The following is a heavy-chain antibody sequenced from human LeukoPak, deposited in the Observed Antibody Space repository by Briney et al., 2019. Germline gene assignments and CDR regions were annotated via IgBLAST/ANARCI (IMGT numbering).Heavy chain of an antibody. CDR2: MNQDGRER. J-gene: IGHJ4*02. Sequence: PGGSLRLSCAASGFSFSNNWMFWVRQAPGKGLEWVATMNQDGRERFYVDSVKGRFTISRDNTKNSLYLQMNSLRAEDTAMYFCATGTYRERFYYWGQGTLVTVSS. CDR1: GFSFSNNW. V-gene: IGHV3-7*01. D-gene: IGHD3-16*02. CDR3: ATGTYRERFYY.